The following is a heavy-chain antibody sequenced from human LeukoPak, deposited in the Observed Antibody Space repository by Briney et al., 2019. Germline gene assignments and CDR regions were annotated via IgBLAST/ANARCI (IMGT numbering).Heavy chain of an antibody. D-gene: IGHD6-19*01. V-gene: IGHV3-23*01. J-gene: IGHJ4*02. CDR2: ISGSGGST. CDR3: ARDRGYSSFDY. CDR1: GFTFSNYA. Sequence: GGSLRLSCAASGFTFSNYAMSWVRQAPGKGLEWVSGISGSGGSTYYADSVKGRFTISRDNSKNTLYLQMNSLRAEDTAVYYCARDRGYSSFDYWGQGTLVTVSS.